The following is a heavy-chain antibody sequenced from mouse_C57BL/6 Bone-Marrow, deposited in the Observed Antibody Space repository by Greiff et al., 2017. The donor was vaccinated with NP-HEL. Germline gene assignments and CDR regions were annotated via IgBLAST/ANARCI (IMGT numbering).Heavy chain of an antibody. Sequence: EVQLQQSGPELVKPGASVKISCKASGYSFTGYYMNWVKQSPEKSLEWIGEINPSTGGTTYNQKFKAKATLTVDKSSSTAYMQLKSLTSEDSAVYYCAARPPIYYGNYGWYFDVWGTGTTVTVSS. CDR2: INPSTGGT. CDR1: GYSFTGYY. D-gene: IGHD2-1*01. CDR3: AARPPIYYGNYGWYFDV. V-gene: IGHV1-42*01. J-gene: IGHJ1*03.